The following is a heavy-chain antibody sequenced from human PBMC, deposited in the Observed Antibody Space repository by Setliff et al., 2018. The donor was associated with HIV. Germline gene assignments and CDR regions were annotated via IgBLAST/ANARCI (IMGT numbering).Heavy chain of an antibody. J-gene: IGHJ4*02. D-gene: IGHD5-18*01. CDR2: IYYSGST. CDR3: ARYDGYKVSFDN. V-gene: IGHV4-39*07. Sequence: KTSETLSLTCTVSGGSISSSSYYWGWIRQPPGKGLEWIGSIYYSGSTNYNPSLKSRATISVDTSQNQLSLKLSSVTAADTAMYYCARYDGYKVSFDNWGPGTLVTVSS. CDR1: GGSISSSSYY.